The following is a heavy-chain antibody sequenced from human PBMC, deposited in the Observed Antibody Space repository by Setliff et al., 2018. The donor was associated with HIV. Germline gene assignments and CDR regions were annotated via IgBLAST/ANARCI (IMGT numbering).Heavy chain of an antibody. D-gene: IGHD3-22*01. CDR1: GFTFSSYA. CDR3: AKDSNPGHMIVVAYDAFDI. Sequence: GGSLRLSCGASGFTFSSYAMSWVRQAPGKGLEWVSAITCSGGSTYYADSVKGRFTISRDNSKNTLYLQMNGLRAEDTATYYCAKDSNPGHMIVVAYDAFDIWGQGTMVTVSS. J-gene: IGHJ3*02. CDR2: ITCSGGST. V-gene: IGHV3-23*01.